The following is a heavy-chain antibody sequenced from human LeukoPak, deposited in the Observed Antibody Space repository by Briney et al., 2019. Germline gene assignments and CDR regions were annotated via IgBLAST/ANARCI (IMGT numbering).Heavy chain of an antibody. J-gene: IGHJ6*03. CDR2: IYYSGST. Sequence: PSETLSLTCTVSGGSISSSSYYWGWIRQPPGKGLEWIGSIYYSGSTYYNPSLKSRVTISVDTSKNQFSLKLSSVTAADTAVYYCARDARDLAAAGREDYYYMDVWGKGTTVTVSS. CDR3: ARDARDLAAAGREDYYYMDV. CDR1: GGSISSSSYY. V-gene: IGHV4-39*07. D-gene: IGHD6-13*01.